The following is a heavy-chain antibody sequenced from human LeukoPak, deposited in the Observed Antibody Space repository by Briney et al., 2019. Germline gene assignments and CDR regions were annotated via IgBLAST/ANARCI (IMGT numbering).Heavy chain of an antibody. CDR2: ISGSGGSA. CDR1: GFTFSSYA. Sequence: GGSLRLSCAASGFTFSSYAMSWVRQAPGKGLEWVSAISGSGGSAYYADSVKGRFTISRDNSKNTLYLQMNSLRAEDTAVYYCAKDRGRSSTSPFDYWGQGTLVTVSS. J-gene: IGHJ4*02. V-gene: IGHV3-23*01. CDR3: AKDRGRSSTSPFDY. D-gene: IGHD2-2*01.